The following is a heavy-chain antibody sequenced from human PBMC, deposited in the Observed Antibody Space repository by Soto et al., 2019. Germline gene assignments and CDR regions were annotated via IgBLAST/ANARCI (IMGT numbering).Heavy chain of an antibody. CDR2: IWFDGTYK. D-gene: IGHD3-22*01. CDR3: ARGLYDSSGFPDY. V-gene: IGHV3-33*01. Sequence: PWGSLRLSCAASGFTFGSYGMHWVRQAPGKGLEWVAMIWFDGTYKFYVDSVKGRFTISRDNFKNTLYLQMNSLRAEDTAVYYCARGLYDSSGFPDYWGQGTLVTVSS. J-gene: IGHJ4*02. CDR1: GFTFGSYG.